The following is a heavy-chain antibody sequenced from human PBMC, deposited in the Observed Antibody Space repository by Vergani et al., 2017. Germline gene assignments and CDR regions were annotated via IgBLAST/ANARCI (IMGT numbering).Heavy chain of an antibody. CDR2: ISGSGGST. D-gene: IGHD5-18*01. CDR3: ARPQYSYGRGGYYMDV. Sequence: EVQLLESGGGLVQPGGSLRLSCAASGFTFSSYAMSWVRQAPGKGLEWVSAISGSGGSTYYADSVKGRFTISRDNAKNSLYLQMNSLRAEDTAVYYCARPQYSYGRGGYYMDVWGKGTTVTVSS. CDR1: GFTFSSYA. J-gene: IGHJ6*03. V-gene: IGHV3-23*01.